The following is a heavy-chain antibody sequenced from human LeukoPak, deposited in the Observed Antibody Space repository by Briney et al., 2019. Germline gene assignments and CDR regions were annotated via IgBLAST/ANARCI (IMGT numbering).Heavy chain of an antibody. V-gene: IGHV3-23*01. D-gene: IGHD6-19*01. CDR2: MSGSGGST. J-gene: IGHJ4*02. CDR3: AKDHGVAVAGMYY. Sequence: PGGSLRLSCAASGFTFSSFAMSWVRQAPGKGLEWVSSMSGSGGSTYYADSVKGRFTISRDNSRNTLYLQMNSLRADDTAVYCCAKDHGVAVAGMYYWGQGTLVTVSS. CDR1: GFTFSSFA.